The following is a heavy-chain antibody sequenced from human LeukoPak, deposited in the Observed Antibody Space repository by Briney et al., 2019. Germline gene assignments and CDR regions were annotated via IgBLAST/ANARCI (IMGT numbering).Heavy chain of an antibody. CDR3: ARPGIAVAGTGYYMDV. D-gene: IGHD6-19*01. Sequence: GGSLRLSCAASGFTFSSYWMRWVRQAPGKGLEWVANIKQDGSEKYYVDSVKGRFTISRDNAKNSLYLQMNSLRAEDTAVYYCARPGIAVAGTGYYMDVWGKGTTVTVSS. CDR2: IKQDGSEK. CDR1: GFTFSSYW. J-gene: IGHJ6*03. V-gene: IGHV3-7*01.